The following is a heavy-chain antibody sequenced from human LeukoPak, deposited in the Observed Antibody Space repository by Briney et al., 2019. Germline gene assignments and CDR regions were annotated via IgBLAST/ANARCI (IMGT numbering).Heavy chain of an antibody. V-gene: IGHV3-74*01. CDR2: INSDGSSA. CDR1: GFTFSNYW. Sequence: GGSLRLSCAASGFTFSNYWMHWVRQAPGKGLVYVSRINSDGSSANYADSVQGRFTISRDNAKNTLYLEMNSLRADDAAVYYCARPVTGTYAPLEYWGQGTLVTVSS. J-gene: IGHJ4*02. D-gene: IGHD1-1*01. CDR3: ARPVTGTYAPLEY.